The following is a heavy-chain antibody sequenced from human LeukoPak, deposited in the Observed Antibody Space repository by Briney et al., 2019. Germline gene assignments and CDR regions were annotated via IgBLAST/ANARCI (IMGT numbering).Heavy chain of an antibody. V-gene: IGHV1-69*05. Sequence: GASVKVSCKASGGTFSSYAISWVRQAPGQGLEWMGGIIPIFGTANYAQKFQGRVTITTDESTSTAYMELSSLRSEDTAVYYCARKFCSGGSCYDDYGNFIGSGAFDIWGQGTMVTVS. J-gene: IGHJ3*02. CDR3: ARKFCSGGSCYDDYGNFIGSGAFDI. CDR2: IIPIFGTA. D-gene: IGHD2-15*01. CDR1: GGTFSSYA.